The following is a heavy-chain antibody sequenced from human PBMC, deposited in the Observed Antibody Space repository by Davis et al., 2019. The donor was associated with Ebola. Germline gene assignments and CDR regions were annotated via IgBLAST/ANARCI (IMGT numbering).Heavy chain of an antibody. D-gene: IGHD2-2*01. CDR3: ARDGVPATHDY. Sequence: GEFLKISCAASGFTFTSDWMTWVRQAPGKGLEWVANIKQDGSEKDYLDSVKGRFTISRDNAKNSLYLQMNILRAEDTAVYYCARDGVPATHDYWGQGTLVTVSS. CDR1: GFTFTSDW. V-gene: IGHV3-7*03. J-gene: IGHJ4*02. CDR2: IKQDGSEK.